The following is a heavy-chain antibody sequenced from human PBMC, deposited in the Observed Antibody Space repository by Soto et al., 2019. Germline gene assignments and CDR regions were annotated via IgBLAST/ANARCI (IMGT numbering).Heavy chain of an antibody. Sequence: QVQLVQSGAEVKKPGASVKVSCKASGYSFTSHGISWVRQAPGQGLEWMAWISASNGDTNYAQKFQGRVTVTTDTSTSTGYMELTSLRSEDTALYYCARMVRGSNIDYYHYMDVWGKGTTVTVSS. CDR2: ISASNGDT. J-gene: IGHJ6*03. CDR3: ARMVRGSNIDYYHYMDV. V-gene: IGHV1-18*01. D-gene: IGHD3-10*01. CDR1: GYSFTSHG.